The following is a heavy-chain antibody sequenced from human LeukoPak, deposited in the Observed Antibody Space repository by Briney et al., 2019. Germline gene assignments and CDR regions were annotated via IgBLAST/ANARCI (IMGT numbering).Heavy chain of an antibody. CDR1: GFTFSSYG. V-gene: IGHV3-30*02. D-gene: IGHD2-2*01. Sequence: EGSLRLSCAASGFTFSSYGMHWARQAPGKGLEWVAFIRYDGSNKYYADSVKGRFTISRDNSKNTLYLQMNSLRAEDTAVYYCAKDPQQTYQLLPTGFDYWGQGTLVTVSS. CDR2: IRYDGSNK. J-gene: IGHJ4*02. CDR3: AKDPQQTYQLLPTGFDY.